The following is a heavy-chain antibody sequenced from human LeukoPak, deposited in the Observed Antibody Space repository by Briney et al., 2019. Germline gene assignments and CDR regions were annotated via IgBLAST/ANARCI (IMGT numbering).Heavy chain of an antibody. D-gene: IGHD6-13*01. CDR1: GGTFSSYA. CDR2: IIPIFGTA. J-gene: IGHJ4*02. V-gene: IGHV1-69*01. CDR3: ARVHRAQEVRLAAAGSFDY. Sequence: SVKVSCKASGGTFSSYAISWVRQAPGQGLEWMGGIIPIFGTANYAQKFQSRVTITADESTSTAYMELSSLRSEDTAVYYCARVHRAQEVRLAAAGSFDYWGQGTLVTVSS.